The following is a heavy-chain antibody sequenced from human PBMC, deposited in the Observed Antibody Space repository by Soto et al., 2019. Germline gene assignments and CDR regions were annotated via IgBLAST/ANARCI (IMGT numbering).Heavy chain of an antibody. D-gene: IGHD6-13*01. CDR2: IWYDGSNK. CDR1: GFTFSSYG. V-gene: IGHV3-33*01. Sequence: QVQLVESGGGVVQPGRSLRLSCAASGFTFSSYGMHWVRQAPGKGLEWVAVIWYDGSNKYYADSVKGRFTISRDNSKNTLYLEMNSLRAEDTAVYYGARAIAAAANWFDPWGQGTLVTVSS. J-gene: IGHJ5*02. CDR3: ARAIAAAANWFDP.